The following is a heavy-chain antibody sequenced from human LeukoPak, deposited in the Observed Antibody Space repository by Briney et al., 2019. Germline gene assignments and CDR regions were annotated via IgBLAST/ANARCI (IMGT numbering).Heavy chain of an antibody. Sequence: ASVKVSCKASVYTFTNFYIHWVRQAPGQGLKWMGWMNPNSGDTSYAREFQDRVTMTRDTSLNTAYMELSRLRSDDTAVYFCARRPINCIIANCYVDYWGQGTLVTVSS. D-gene: IGHD3-3*02. J-gene: IGHJ4*02. CDR1: VYTFTNFY. V-gene: IGHV1-2*02. CDR2: MNPNSGDT. CDR3: ARRPINCIIANCYVDY.